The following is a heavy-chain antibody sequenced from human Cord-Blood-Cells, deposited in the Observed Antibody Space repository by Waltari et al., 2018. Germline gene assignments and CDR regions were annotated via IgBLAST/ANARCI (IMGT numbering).Heavy chain of an antibody. Sequence: EVQLVESGGGLVQPGGSLRLSCAASGFTFSSYWMHWVRQAPGKGLVWVSRINSDGSSTSYADSVKGRFTISRDNAKTTLYLQMNSLRAEDTDVYYCARSIRLPTVTTYYYYYGMDVWGQGTTVTVSS. CDR2: INSDGSST. J-gene: IGHJ6*02. D-gene: IGHD4-17*01. CDR1: GFTFSSYW. CDR3: ARSIRLPTVTTYYYYYGMDV. V-gene: IGHV3-74*01.